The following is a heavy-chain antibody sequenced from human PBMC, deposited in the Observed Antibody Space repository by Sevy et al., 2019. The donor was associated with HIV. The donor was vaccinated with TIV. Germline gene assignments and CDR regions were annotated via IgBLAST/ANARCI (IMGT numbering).Heavy chain of an antibody. V-gene: IGHV3-33*01. CDR2: IWYDGSNK. CDR3: ERVFGNCGGDCYSHFYYYYYYMDV. Sequence: GGSLRLSCAASGFTFSSYGMHWVRQAPGKGLEWVAVIWYDGSNKYYADSVKGRFTISRDNSKNTLYLQMNSLRAEDTAVYYCERVFGNCGGDCYSHFYYYYYYMDVWGKGTTVTVSS. J-gene: IGHJ6*03. CDR1: GFTFSSYG. D-gene: IGHD2-21*02.